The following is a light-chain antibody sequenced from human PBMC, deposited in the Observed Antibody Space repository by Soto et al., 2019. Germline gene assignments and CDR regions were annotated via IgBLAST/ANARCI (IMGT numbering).Light chain of an antibody. CDR2: DTS. V-gene: IGLV7-46*01. J-gene: IGLJ2*01. CDR3: LLYNPGPRV. Sequence: QTVVPPEPSLTVSPRGPVTLTCGSPTGAVTSGHYPSWFQQKPGQAPRTLIYDTSDKHSWTPARFSGSLLGGKAALTLSGAQPEDEAEYYCLLYNPGPRVFGGGTKLTVL. CDR1: TGAVTSGHY.